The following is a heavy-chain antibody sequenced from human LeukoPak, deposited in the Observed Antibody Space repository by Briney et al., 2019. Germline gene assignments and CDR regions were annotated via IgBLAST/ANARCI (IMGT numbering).Heavy chain of an antibody. V-gene: IGHV3-21*01. CDR1: GFTFSSYS. J-gene: IGHJ6*02. Sequence: GGSLRLSCAASGFTFSSYSMNWVRQAPGKGLEWVSSISSSSSYIYYADSVKGRFTISRDNAKNSLYLQMNSLRAEDTAVYYCARGFTSYYYYYGMDVWGQGTTVTVSS. CDR3: ARGFTSYYYYYGMDV. CDR2: ISSSSSYI.